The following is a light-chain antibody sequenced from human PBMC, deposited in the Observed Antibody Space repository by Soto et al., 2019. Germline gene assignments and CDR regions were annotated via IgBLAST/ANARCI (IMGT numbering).Light chain of an antibody. CDR3: QSFDSDNVV. CDR1: SSNIGSNT. J-gene: IGLJ2*01. Sequence: QSVLTQPPSASGTPGQGVTISCSGSSSNIGSNTVDWYQQLPGTAPKLLIYNNDVRPSGVPDRFSGSKSGTSASLAITGLQSEDEADYYCQSFDSDNVVFGGGTKLTVL. V-gene: IGLV1-44*01. CDR2: NND.